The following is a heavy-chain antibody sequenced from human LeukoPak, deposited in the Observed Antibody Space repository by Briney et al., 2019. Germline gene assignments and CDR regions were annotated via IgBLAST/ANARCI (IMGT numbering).Heavy chain of an antibody. CDR3: ARGGKRKRWLQLGEGAFDY. J-gene: IGHJ4*02. D-gene: IGHD5-24*01. CDR2: IYYSGST. CDR1: GGSISSSSYY. V-gene: IGHV4-39*07. Sequence: PSETLSLTCTVSGGSISSSSYYWGWIRQPPGKGLEWIGSIYYSGSTYYNPSLKSRVTISVDTSKNQFSLKLSSVTAADTAVYYCARGGKRKRWLQLGEGAFDYWGQGTLVTVSS.